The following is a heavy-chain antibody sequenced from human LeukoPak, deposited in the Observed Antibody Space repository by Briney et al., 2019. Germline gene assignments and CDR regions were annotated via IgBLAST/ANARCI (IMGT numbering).Heavy chain of an antibody. D-gene: IGHD1-26*01. CDR1: GFTISDYW. CDR2: ISYDGSNK. CDR3: ARAVGPMSANWFDP. J-gene: IGHJ5*02. V-gene: IGHV3-30-3*01. Sequence: RPGGSLRLSCAASGFTISDYWMSWVRQAPGKGLEWAAVISYDGSNKYYADSVKGRFTISRDNSKNTLYLQMNSLRAEDTAVYYCARAVGPMSANWFDPWGQGTLVTVSS.